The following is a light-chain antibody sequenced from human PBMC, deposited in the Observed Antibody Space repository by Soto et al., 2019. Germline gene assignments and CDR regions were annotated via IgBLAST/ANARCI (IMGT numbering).Light chain of an antibody. Sequence: QSVLTQPPSVSGAPGQRVTISCTGSSSNIGAGYDVHWYQQLPGTAPKPLIYGNSNRPSGVPDRFSGSKSGTSASLAITGLQAEDEADYYCQSYDSSLSGSDVFGTGTKLTVL. CDR2: GNS. CDR3: QSYDSSLSGSDV. CDR1: SSNIGAGYD. J-gene: IGLJ1*01. V-gene: IGLV1-40*01.